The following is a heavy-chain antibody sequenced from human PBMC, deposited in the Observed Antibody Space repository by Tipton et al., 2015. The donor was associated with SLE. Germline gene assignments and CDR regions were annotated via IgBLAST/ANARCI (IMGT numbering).Heavy chain of an antibody. CDR3: ARAHRRVFTDY. Sequence: SLRLSCAASGFTFDDYAMHWVRQAPGKGLEWVSGISWNSGSIGYADSVKGRFTISRDNAKNSLYLQMNSLRAEDTAVYYCARAHRRVFTDYWGQGTLVTVSS. D-gene: IGHD3-10*02. CDR2: ISWNSGSI. CDR1: GFTFDDYA. V-gene: IGHV3-9*01. J-gene: IGHJ4*02.